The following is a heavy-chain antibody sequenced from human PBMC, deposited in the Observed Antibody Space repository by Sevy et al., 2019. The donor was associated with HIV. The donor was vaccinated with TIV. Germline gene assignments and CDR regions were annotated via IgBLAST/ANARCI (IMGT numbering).Heavy chain of an antibody. J-gene: IGHJ4*02. CDR2: INSDGGSI. CDR3: ASGSRGVPIF. D-gene: IGHD3-3*01. Sequence: GGSLRLSCAASGFTFSSHWIHWVRQAPGKGLEWVSRINSDGGSINYADSVKGRFTISRDNSKKTVSLQMVSLRVEDTAVYFCASGSRGVPIFWGQGTMVTVSS. V-gene: IGHV3-74*01. CDR1: GFTFSSHW.